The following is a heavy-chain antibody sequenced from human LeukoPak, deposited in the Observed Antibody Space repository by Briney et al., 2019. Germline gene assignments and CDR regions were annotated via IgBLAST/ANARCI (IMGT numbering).Heavy chain of an antibody. Sequence: EPGGSLRLSCAASGFTFSSYGMHWVRQAPGKGLEWVAVISYDGSNKYYADSVKDRFTISRDNSKNTLYLQMNSLRAEDTAVYYCAKDLWGGIDYWGQGTLVTVSS. D-gene: IGHD3-16*01. V-gene: IGHV3-30*18. CDR2: ISYDGSNK. CDR3: AKDLWGGIDY. J-gene: IGHJ4*02. CDR1: GFTFSSYG.